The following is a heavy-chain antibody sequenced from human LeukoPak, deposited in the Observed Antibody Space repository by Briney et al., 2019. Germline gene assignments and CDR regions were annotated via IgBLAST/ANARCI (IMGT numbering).Heavy chain of an antibody. Sequence: GGSLRLSCAASGFTFSSYGMHWVRQAPGKGLEWVAVISYDGSNKYYADSVKGRFTISRDNSKNTLYLQMSSLRAEDTAVYYCAKDLGEPPGLWGQGTLVTVSS. CDR3: AKDLGEPPGL. CDR1: GFTFSSYG. D-gene: IGHD3-10*01. J-gene: IGHJ4*02. V-gene: IGHV3-30*18. CDR2: ISYDGSNK.